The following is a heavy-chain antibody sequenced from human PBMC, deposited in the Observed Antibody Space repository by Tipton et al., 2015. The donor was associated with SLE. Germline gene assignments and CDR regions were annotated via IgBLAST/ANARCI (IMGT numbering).Heavy chain of an antibody. J-gene: IGHJ3*02. CDR2: IYYSGST. CDR1: GGSFSGYY. Sequence: TLSLTCAVYGGSFSGYYWSWIRQPPGKGLEWIGYIYYSGSTYYNPSLKSRVTISVDTSKNQFSLKLSSVTAADTAVYYCARDSPEAFDIWGQGTMVTVSS. CDR3: ARDSPEAFDI. V-gene: IGHV4-34*09.